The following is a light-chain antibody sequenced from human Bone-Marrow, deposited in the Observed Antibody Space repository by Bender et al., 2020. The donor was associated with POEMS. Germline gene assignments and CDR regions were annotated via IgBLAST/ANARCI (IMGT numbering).Light chain of an antibody. CDR1: SSNIGAHA. V-gene: IGLV1-44*01. Sequence: QSVLTQPPSASGTPGQRVTISCSGGSSNIGAHAVNWYQHLPGTAPKLLIYSSHRRPSEVRDRFSGPRSGTSASLAISGLQSEDEADYYCGVWNDSLNGWVFGEGTKLTVL. CDR3: GVWNDSLNGWV. J-gene: IGLJ3*02. CDR2: SSH.